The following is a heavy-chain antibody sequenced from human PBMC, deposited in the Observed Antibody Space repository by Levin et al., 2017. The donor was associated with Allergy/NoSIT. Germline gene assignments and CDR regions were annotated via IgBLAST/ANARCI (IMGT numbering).Heavy chain of an antibody. D-gene: IGHD2-15*01. CDR2: ISSSGSTI. J-gene: IGHJ5*02. V-gene: IGHV3-11*01. CDR3: ARGEVVVAAQNWFDP. Sequence: GESLKISCAASGFTFSDYYMSWIRQAPGKGLEWVSYISSSGSTIYYADSVKGRFTISRDNAKNSLYLQMNSLRAEDTAVYYCARGEVVVAAQNWFDPWGQGTLVTVSS. CDR1: GFTFSDYY.